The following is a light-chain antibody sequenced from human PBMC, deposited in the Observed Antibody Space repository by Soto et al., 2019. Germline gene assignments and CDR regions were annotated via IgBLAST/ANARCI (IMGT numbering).Light chain of an antibody. CDR1: QRDSNNY. J-gene: IGKJ1*01. CDR3: QQYGSSGT. CDR2: GAS. Sequence: EIVLTQSRCAASLSLWERSTLSGRASQRDSNNYLAWYQQNPGQAPRLLIYGASNRATGIPDRFSGSGSGTDFTLTISRLEPEDFAVYYCQQYGSSGTFGQGTKVDIK. V-gene: IGKV3-20*01.